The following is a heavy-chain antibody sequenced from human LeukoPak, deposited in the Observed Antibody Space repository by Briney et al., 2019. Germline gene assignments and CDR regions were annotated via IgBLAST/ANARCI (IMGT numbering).Heavy chain of an antibody. V-gene: IGHV4-4*07. CDR2: IYTSGST. CDR3: ARQSAIFALHYYYMDV. J-gene: IGHJ6*03. CDR1: GGSISSSY. Sequence: SETLSLTCTVSGGSISSSYWSWIRQPAGKGLEWIGRIYTSGSTNYDPSLKSRVTISVDTSKNQFSLKLSSVTAADTAVYYCARQSAIFALHYYYMDVWGKGTTVTVSS. D-gene: IGHD3-3*01.